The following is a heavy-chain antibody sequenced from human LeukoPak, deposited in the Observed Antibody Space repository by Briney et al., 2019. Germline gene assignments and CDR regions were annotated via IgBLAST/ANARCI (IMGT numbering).Heavy chain of an antibody. CDR2: MNPNSGDT. J-gene: IGHJ4*02. CDR3: AREIAAAERRVHWDY. CDR1: GYTFTGYY. D-gene: IGHD6-13*01. V-gene: IGHV1-8*02. Sequence: ASVKVSCKASGYTFTGYYMSWVRQAPGQGLQWMGWMNPNSGDTSYAQNFQGRLTMTRNTSISTAYMELSSLRSEDTAVYYCAREIAAAERRVHWDYWGQGTLVTVSS.